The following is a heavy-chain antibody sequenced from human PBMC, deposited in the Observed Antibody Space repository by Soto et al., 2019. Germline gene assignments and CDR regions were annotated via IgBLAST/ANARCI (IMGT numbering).Heavy chain of an antibody. V-gene: IGHV3-23*01. CDR1: GFTFSSYA. D-gene: IGHD6-19*01. CDR3: AKDKGIAVAGTYFDY. Sequence: GGSLRLSCAASGFTFSSYAMSWVRQAPGKGLEWVSAISGSGGSTYYTDSVKGRFTISRDNSKNTLYLQMNSLRAEDTAVYYCAKDKGIAVAGTYFDYWGRGTLVTVSS. CDR2: ISGSGGST. J-gene: IGHJ4*02.